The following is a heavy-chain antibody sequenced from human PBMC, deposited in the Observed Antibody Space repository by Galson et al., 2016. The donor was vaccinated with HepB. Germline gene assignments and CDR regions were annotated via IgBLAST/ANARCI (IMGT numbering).Heavy chain of an antibody. CDR3: VRDRVWGDGYNEFDY. J-gene: IGHJ4*02. CDR2: ITRSGDTT. Sequence: SLRLSCAASGFTFSSNSMNWVRQAPGKGLEWVSGITRSGDTTYYADSVKGRFTISRDNSKDTLYLQMNSLRAEDTAIYYCVRDRVWGDGYNEFDYWGQGTLVTVSS. D-gene: IGHD5-24*01. CDR1: GFTFSSNS. V-gene: IGHV3-23*01.